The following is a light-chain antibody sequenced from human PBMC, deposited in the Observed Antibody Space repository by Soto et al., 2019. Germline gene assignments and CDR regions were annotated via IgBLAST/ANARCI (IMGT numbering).Light chain of an antibody. J-gene: IGLJ1*01. V-gene: IGLV2-8*01. Sequence: QSVLTQPPSASGSPGQSVTISCTGTSSDVGGYDFVSWYQQHPGKAPKLMIHEVSKRPSGVPDRFSGSKSGNTASLTVSGLQAEDEADYYCSSYAGSTNYVFGTG. CDR2: EVS. CDR1: SSDVGGYDF. CDR3: SSYAGSTNYV.